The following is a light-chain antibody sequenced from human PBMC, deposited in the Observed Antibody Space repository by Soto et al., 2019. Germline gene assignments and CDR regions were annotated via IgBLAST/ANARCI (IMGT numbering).Light chain of an antibody. J-gene: IGKJ4*01. CDR2: AAS. Sequence: DIQMNQSPSSLSASVGDRVTITCRASQGISNSLACYQQKPGKVPKLLIYAASTLQSWVPSRFSGSGSGTDFTLNISSLQPEDVATSYCQKYHSDPLTFGGGTEVEI. V-gene: IGKV1-27*01. CDR3: QKYHSDPLT. CDR1: QGISNS.